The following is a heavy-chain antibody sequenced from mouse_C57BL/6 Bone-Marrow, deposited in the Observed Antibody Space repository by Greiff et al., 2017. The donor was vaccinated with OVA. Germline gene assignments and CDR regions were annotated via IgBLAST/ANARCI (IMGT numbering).Heavy chain of an antibody. CDR2: INPNNGGT. CDR1: GYTFTDYY. CDR3: ARVGQLRYYAMDY. J-gene: IGHJ4*01. Sequence: EVKLQQSGPELVKPGASVKISCKASGYTFTDYYMNWVKQSHGKSLEWIGDINPNNGGTSYNQKFKGKATLTVDKSSSTAYMELRSLTSEDSAVYYCARVGQLRYYAMDYWGQGTSVTVSS. V-gene: IGHV1-26*01. D-gene: IGHD1-1*01.